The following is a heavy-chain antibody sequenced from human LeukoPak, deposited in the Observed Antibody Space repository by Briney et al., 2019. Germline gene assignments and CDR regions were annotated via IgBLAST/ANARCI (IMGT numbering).Heavy chain of an antibody. CDR3: ARESNWAYYFDY. Sequence: ASVKVSCKASGYTFSSFGISWVRQAPGEGLEWMGWISTYDGNTKYAENLQDRVTLTTDTSTSTAYMELRSLRSDDTAVYLCARESNWAYYFDYWGQGTLVTVSS. D-gene: IGHD1-1*01. J-gene: IGHJ4*02. CDR2: ISTYDGNT. CDR1: GYTFSSFG. V-gene: IGHV1-18*01.